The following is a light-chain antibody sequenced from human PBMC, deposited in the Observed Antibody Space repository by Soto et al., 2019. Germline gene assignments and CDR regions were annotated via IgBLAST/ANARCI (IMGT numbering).Light chain of an antibody. CDR1: SSNIGAGYD. Sequence: QPVLTQPPSVSGAPGQRVTISCTGSSSNIGAGYDVHWYQQLPGTAPKLLIYGNSNRPSGVPDRFSGSQSGTSASLAITGLQAEDEAEYSCPSYDSSLVFGGGTKLTVL. CDR2: GNS. CDR3: PSYDSSLV. J-gene: IGLJ2*01. V-gene: IGLV1-40*01.